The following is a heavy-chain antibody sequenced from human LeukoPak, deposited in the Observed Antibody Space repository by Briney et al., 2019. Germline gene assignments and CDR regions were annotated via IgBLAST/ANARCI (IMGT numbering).Heavy chain of an antibody. D-gene: IGHD2-15*01. CDR1: GFTFSGSA. Sequence: GGSLKLSCAASGFTFSGSAMHWVRQASGKGLEWVGRIRSKANSYATAYAASVKGRFTASRDDSKNTAYLQMNSLKTEDTAVYYCTKRLCSGGSCYFDYWGQGTLVTVSS. CDR2: IRSKANSYAT. CDR3: TKRLCSGGSCYFDY. V-gene: IGHV3-73*01. J-gene: IGHJ4*02.